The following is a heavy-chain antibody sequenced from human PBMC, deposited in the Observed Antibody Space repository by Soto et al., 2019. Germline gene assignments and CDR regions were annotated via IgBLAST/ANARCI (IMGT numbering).Heavy chain of an antibody. CDR2: VNPNNGDT. CDR1: GYTFSNYD. CDR3: AKVSRKGSAIDFDY. D-gene: IGHD3-10*01. Sequence: QVKLVQSGAELKKPGASVNVSCKASGYTFSNYDMNWVRQATGQGPEWIGWVNPNNGDTGYAQKFQGRVTLTTDISTTTAYMELTSLRSEDTAIYYCAKVSRKGSAIDFDYWGQGTLITVSS. J-gene: IGHJ4*02. V-gene: IGHV1-8*01.